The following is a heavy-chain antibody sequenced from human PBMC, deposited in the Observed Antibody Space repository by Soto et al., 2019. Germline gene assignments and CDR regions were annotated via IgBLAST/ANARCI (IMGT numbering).Heavy chain of an antibody. V-gene: IGHV3-23*01. CDR1: GFTFSSYA. CDR2: ISGSGGST. D-gene: IGHD3-10*01. CDR3: AKVYYYGSGSYTNWFDP. Sequence: PGGSLRLSCAASGFTFSSYAMSWVRQAPGKGLEWVSAISGSGGSTYYADSVKGRFTISRDNSKNTLYLQMNSLRAEDTAVYYCAKVYYYGSGSYTNWFDPWGQGTLVTVSS. J-gene: IGHJ5*02.